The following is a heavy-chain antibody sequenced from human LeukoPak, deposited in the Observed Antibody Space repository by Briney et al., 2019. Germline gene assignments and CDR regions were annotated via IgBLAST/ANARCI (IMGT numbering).Heavy chain of an antibody. CDR2: IYYSGST. V-gene: IGHV4-39*01. J-gene: IGHJ6*02. CDR3: ARQGSSTWNYYYYGMDV. Sequence: SETLSLTCTVSGGSISSSSYYWGWIRQPPGKGLEWIGSIYYSGSTYYNPSLKSRVTISVDTSKNQLSLKLSSVTAADTAVYYCARQGSSTWNYYYYGMDVWGQGTTVTVSS. CDR1: GGSISSSSYY. D-gene: IGHD6-6*01.